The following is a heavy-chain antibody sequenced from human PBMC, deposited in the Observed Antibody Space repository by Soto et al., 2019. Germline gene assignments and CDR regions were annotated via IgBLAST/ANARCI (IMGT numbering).Heavy chain of an antibody. D-gene: IGHD6-6*01. CDR3: ARAHVVSYYYYYVDV. Sequence: SETLSLTCTVSGGSISSYYWSWIRQPPGKGLEWIGYIYYSGSTNYNPSLKSRVTISVDTSKNQFSLKLSSVTAADTAVYYCARAHVVSYYYYYVDVWGKGTTVTVSS. CDR2: IYYSGST. V-gene: IGHV4-59*01. CDR1: GGSISSYY. J-gene: IGHJ6*03.